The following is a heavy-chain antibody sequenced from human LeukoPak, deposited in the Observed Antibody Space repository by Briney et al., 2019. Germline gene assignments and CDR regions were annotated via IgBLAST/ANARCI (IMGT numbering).Heavy chain of an antibody. CDR3: ASLSAFLGY. D-gene: IGHD3-16*01. Sequence: SQTLSLTCAVSGGSISSGGYSWSWIRQPPGKGLEWIGYIYHSGSTYYNLSLKSRVTISVDRSKNQFSLKLSSVTAADTAVYYCASLSAFLGYWGQGTLVTVSS. J-gene: IGHJ4*02. V-gene: IGHV4-30-2*01. CDR1: GGSISSGGYS. CDR2: IYHSGST.